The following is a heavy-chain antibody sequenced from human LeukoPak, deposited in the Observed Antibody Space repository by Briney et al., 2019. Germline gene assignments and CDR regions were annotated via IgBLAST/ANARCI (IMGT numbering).Heavy chain of an antibody. CDR2: IYYSGST. CDR1: GGSISSSSYY. CDR3: ARDPFSIAARRKSSWFDP. Sequence: SETLSLTCTVSGGSISSSSYYWGWIRQPPGKGLEWIGSIYYSGSTYYNPSLKSRVTISVDTSKNQFSLKLSSVTAADTAVYYCARDPFSIAARRKSSWFDPWGQGTLVTVSS. J-gene: IGHJ5*02. V-gene: IGHV4-39*07. D-gene: IGHD6-6*01.